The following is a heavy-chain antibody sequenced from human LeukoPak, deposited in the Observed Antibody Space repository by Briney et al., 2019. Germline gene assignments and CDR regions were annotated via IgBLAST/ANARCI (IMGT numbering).Heavy chain of an antibody. CDR3: ARGYGSGSYYDGKTYFFDY. Sequence: PSETLSLTCTVSGGSINRSVYYWSWIRQPPGKGLEWIGYIYYTGSTNYNPSLKSRLTMSVDTSENKFSLKLASVTAADTAVYYCARGYGSGSYYDGKTYFFDYWGQGTLVTVSA. D-gene: IGHD3-10*01. CDR2: IYYTGST. J-gene: IGHJ4*02. CDR1: GGSINRSVYY. V-gene: IGHV4-31*03.